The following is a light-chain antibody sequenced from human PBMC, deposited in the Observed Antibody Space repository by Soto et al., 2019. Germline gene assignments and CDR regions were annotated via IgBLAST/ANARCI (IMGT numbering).Light chain of an antibody. CDR2: EVS. CDR3: TSYTTSSTYV. CDR1: SIDVGNYIY. V-gene: IGLV2-14*01. Sequence: QSALTQPASVSGSPGQSITISCTGTSIDVGNYIYVFWFQQHPGKAPKLIISEVSNRPSGVSSRFSGSKSGNTASLTISGLQPEDEAHYYCTSYTTSSTYVFGTGTKLTVL. J-gene: IGLJ1*01.